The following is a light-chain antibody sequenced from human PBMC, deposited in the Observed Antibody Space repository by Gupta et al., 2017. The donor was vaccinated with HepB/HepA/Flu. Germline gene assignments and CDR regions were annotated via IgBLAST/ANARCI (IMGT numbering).Light chain of an antibody. V-gene: IGLV3-16*01. CDR2: KDS. CDR1: ALPKKY. J-gene: IGLJ2*01. CDR3: LSADSSGTLWV. Sequence: SYELPQPPSLSVSLGQMARITCSGEALPKKYAYWYQQKPGQFPVLVIYKDSERPSGIPERFSGSSSGTRVTLTISGVQAEDEADYYCLSADSSGTLWVFGGGTKLTVL.